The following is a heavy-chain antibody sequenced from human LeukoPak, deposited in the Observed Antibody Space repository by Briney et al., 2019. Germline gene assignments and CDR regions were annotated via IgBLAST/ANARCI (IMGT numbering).Heavy chain of an antibody. CDR1: GFTFSSYW. Sequence: PGGSLRLSCAASGFTFSSYWMSWVRQAPGKGLEWVANIKQDGSEKYYVDSVKGRFTISRDNAKNSLYLQMNSLRAEDTAVYYCARVKVVRIGYCSSTSCYGAVGYFQHWGQGTLVTVSS. J-gene: IGHJ1*01. D-gene: IGHD2-2*01. CDR2: IKQDGSEK. CDR3: ARVKVVRIGYCSSTSCYGAVGYFQH. V-gene: IGHV3-7*01.